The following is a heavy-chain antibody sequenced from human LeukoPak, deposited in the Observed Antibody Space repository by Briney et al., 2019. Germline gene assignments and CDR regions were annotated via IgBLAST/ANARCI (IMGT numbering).Heavy chain of an antibody. D-gene: IGHD3-3*01. J-gene: IGHJ6*03. CDR3: ARAPQDGDDFWSGSSPYYYMDV. V-gene: IGHV3-30-3*01. Sequence: GTSLRLSCAASGFTLNSYAIHWVRQAPGKGLEWVAVITYDGYKEFYADSVKGRFTISRDNAKNSLYLQMNSLRAEDTAVYYCARAPQDGDDFWSGSSPYYYMDVWGKGTTVTVSS. CDR1: GFTLNSYA. CDR2: ITYDGYKE.